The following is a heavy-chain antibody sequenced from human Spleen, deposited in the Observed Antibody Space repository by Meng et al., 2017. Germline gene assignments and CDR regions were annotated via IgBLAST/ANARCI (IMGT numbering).Heavy chain of an antibody. D-gene: IGHD4-23*01. CDR1: GGSISSSIHY. CDR3: VRETSDGGYYFDY. J-gene: IGHJ4*02. V-gene: IGHV4-39*07. CDR2: MYYSGNT. Sequence: QLQLQESGPGLVKPSETLSLTCIVSGGSISSSIHYWAWIRQPPGKGLEWIGSMYYSGNTYYNPSLKSRVTISVDTSKNQFSLRVSSVTAADTAFYYCVRETSDGGYYFDYWGQGTLVTVSS.